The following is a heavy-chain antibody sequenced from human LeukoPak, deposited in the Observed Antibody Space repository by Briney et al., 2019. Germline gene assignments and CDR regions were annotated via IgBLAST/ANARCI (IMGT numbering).Heavy chain of an antibody. CDR1: GFTVSSNY. Sequence: GGSLRLSCAASGFTVSSNYMSWVRQAPGKGLEWVSVIYSGGSTYYADSVKGRFTISRDNSKNTLYLQMNSLRAEDTAVYYCARDKYGSGSSLDYWGQGTLVTVSS. V-gene: IGHV3-66*01. D-gene: IGHD3-10*01. CDR2: IYSGGST. J-gene: IGHJ4*02. CDR3: ARDKYGSGSSLDY.